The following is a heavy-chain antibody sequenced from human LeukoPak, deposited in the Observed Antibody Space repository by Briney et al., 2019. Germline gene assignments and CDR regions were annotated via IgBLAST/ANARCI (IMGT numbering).Heavy chain of an antibody. CDR1: GFTFSSSA. J-gene: IGHJ3*02. D-gene: IGHD1-26*01. V-gene: IGHV3-23*03. CDR2: VYSGGGT. Sequence: GGSLRLSCAASGFTFSSSAMSWVRQAPGKGLEWVSVVYSGGGTYYADSVKGRFTISRDISKNTLYLQMNSLRVEDTAVYYCARGVGQDALDIWGQGTMVTVSS. CDR3: ARGVGQDALDI.